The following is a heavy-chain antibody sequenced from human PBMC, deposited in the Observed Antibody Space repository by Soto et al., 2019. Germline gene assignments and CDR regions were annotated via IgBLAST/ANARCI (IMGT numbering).Heavy chain of an antibody. J-gene: IGHJ4*02. CDR3: AREDSVRVGYFGY. D-gene: IGHD1-1*01. CDR1: GGTFSSYA. V-gene: IGHV1-69*13. Sequence: GASVKVSCKASGGTFSSYAISWVRQAPGQGLEWMGGIIPIFGTANYAQKFQGRVTITADESTSTAYMELSSLRSEDTAVYYCAREDSVRVGYFGYWGQGTLVTVSS. CDR2: IIPIFGTA.